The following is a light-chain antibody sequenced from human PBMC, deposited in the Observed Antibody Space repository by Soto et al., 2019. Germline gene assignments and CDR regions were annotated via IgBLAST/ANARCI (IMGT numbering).Light chain of an antibody. V-gene: IGKV3-15*01. CDR2: GVS. CDR3: QQYKNWLALT. Sequence: MTQSPSTLSASVGDRVTITCRASQSISSWLAWYQQKPGQAPRLLIYGVSTRATGVPARFSGSGSGTEFTLTISSLQSEDSAVYYCQQYKNWLALTFGGGTKVEIK. CDR1: QSISSW. J-gene: IGKJ4*01.